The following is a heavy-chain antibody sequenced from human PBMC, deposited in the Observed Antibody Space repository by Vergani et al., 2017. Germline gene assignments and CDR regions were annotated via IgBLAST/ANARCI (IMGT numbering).Heavy chain of an antibody. CDR2: ISWDGGST. V-gene: IGHV3-43D*04. D-gene: IGHD5-18*01. CDR3: AKDITTMVTRSDAFDI. CDR1: GFTFDDYA. J-gene: IGHJ3*02. Sequence: VQLVESGGVVVQPGGSLRLSCAASGFTFDDYAMHWVRQAPGKGLEWVSLISWDGGSTYYADSVKGRFTISRDNSKNSLYLQMNSLRAEDTALYYCAKDITTMVTRSDAFDIWGQGTMVTVSS.